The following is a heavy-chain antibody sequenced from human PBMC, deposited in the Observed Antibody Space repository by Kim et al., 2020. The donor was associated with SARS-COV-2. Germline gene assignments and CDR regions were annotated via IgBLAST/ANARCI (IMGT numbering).Heavy chain of an antibody. D-gene: IGHD6-13*01. V-gene: IGHV1-2*02. Sequence: KCQGRVTMTRDTSISTAYMELSRLRSDDTAVYYCARGRVSSRGRGYYFDYWGQGTLVTVSS. CDR3: ARGRVSSRGRGYYFDY. J-gene: IGHJ4*02.